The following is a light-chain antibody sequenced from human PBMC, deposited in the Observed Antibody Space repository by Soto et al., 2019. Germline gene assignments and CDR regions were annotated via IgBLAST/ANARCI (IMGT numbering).Light chain of an antibody. V-gene: IGKV3-20*01. CDR2: GVS. CDR1: QSVSSNY. J-gene: IGKJ3*01. Sequence: EIVLTQSPGTLSLSPGERATLSCRASQSVSSNYLAWFQQKPGQAPRLLIYGVSSRATGIPDRFSGSESGTDFTLTISRLEPEDFAVYYCQQYGSSPFTFGPGTKVDIK. CDR3: QQYGSSPFT.